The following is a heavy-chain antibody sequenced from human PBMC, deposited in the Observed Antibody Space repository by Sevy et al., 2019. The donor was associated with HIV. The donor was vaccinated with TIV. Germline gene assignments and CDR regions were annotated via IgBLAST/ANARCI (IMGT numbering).Heavy chain of an antibody. J-gene: IGHJ6*02. V-gene: IGHV3-30-3*01. D-gene: IGHD1-1*01. CDR1: GFTFSTYA. Sequence: GGSLRLSCAASGFTFSTYAMHWVRQAPGKGLEWVAVISHVGIRKYYADSVKGRFTISRDNSKNTLYLQMDSLRTEDAAVYYCASPLRPYTNNWPYYYYYGMDVWGQGTTVTVSS. CDR3: ASPLRPYTNNWPYYYYYGMDV. CDR2: ISHVGIRK.